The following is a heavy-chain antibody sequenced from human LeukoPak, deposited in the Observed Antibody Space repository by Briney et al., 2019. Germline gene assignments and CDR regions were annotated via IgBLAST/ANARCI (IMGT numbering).Heavy chain of an antibody. V-gene: IGHV4-30-4*08. CDR2: IYYSGST. D-gene: IGHD3-3*01. Sequence: SETLSLTCTVSGGSISSGVYYWSWIRQPPGKGLEWIGCIYYSGSTYYNPSLKSRVTISVDTSKNQFSLKLSSVTAADTAVYYCARGNDFWSGRINWFDPWGQGTLATVSS. J-gene: IGHJ5*02. CDR1: GGSISSGVYY. CDR3: ARGNDFWSGRINWFDP.